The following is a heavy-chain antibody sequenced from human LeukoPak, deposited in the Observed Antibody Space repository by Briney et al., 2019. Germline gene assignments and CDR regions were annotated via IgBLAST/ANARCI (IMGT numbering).Heavy chain of an antibody. Sequence: GNGNTKYSQKFQGRVTITRDTSASTAYMELSSLRSEDTAVYYCARDHYSNYVPYYYYGMDVWGQGTTVTVSS. D-gene: IGHD4-11*01. V-gene: IGHV1-3*01. CDR2: GNGNT. CDR3: ARDHYSNYVPYYYYGMDV. J-gene: IGHJ6*02.